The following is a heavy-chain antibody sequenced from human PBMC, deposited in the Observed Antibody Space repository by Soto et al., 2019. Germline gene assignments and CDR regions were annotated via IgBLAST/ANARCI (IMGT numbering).Heavy chain of an antibody. J-gene: IGHJ4*02. CDR1: GYTFTDYD. CDR2: VSPDHGNA. Sequence: QVRVVQSGAEVKKPGASVKVSCKTSGYTFTDYDINWVRQAPGQGLEWMGWVSPDHGNAGYAQQFQGRVTMTSATSISTVFMELTNLRSEDTAVYYCAVTTGYWGQGTKVTVSS. V-gene: IGHV1-8*01. CDR3: AVTTGY. D-gene: IGHD4-17*01.